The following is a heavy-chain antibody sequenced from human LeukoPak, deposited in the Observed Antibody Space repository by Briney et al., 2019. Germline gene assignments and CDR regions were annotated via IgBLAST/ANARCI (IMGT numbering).Heavy chain of an antibody. V-gene: IGHV3-30-3*01. D-gene: IGHD2-21*02. J-gene: IGHJ4*02. CDR2: ISYDGSKK. CDR1: EFTFSSYA. CDR3: ARDGYIVVVTAMRGDYFDY. Sequence: PGGSLRLSCAASEFTFSSYAMHWVRQAPGKGLEWVAVISYDGSKKYYADSVKGRFTISRDNSKNTLYLQMNSLRAEDTAVYYCARDGYIVVVTAMRGDYFDYWGQGTLVTVSS.